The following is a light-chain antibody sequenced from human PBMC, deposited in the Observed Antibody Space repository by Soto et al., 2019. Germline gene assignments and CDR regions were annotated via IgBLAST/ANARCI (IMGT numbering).Light chain of an antibody. Sequence: TVLTQSPATLSLSPGERATLSCRASRSVSSFLAWYQQKPGQAPRLLIYDASNRASGIPARFSGSGSGTDLPLTISRLEPEDFAVYYCQQRSHWPPTFGGGTKVEI. CDR1: RSVSSF. CDR2: DAS. CDR3: QQRSHWPPT. J-gene: IGKJ4*01. V-gene: IGKV3-11*01.